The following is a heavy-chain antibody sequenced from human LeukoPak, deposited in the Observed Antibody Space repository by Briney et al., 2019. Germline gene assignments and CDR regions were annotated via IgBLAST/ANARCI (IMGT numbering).Heavy chain of an antibody. CDR3: ARQVSLYSYGYSYYYYGMDV. V-gene: IGHV4-34*01. Sequence: SETLSLTCAVYGGSFSGYYWSWIRQPPGKGLEWIGEINHSGSTNYNPSLKSRVTISVDTSKNQFSLKLSSATAADTAVYYCARQVSLYSYGYSYYYYGMDVWGQGTTVTVSS. J-gene: IGHJ6*02. CDR1: GGSFSGYY. CDR2: INHSGST. D-gene: IGHD5-18*01.